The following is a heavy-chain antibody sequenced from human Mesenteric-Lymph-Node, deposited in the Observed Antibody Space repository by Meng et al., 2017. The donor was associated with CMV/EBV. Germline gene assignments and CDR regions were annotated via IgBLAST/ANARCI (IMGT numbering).Heavy chain of an antibody. CDR2: ISSSSSYI. CDR3: ARPLLEWRSRGGMDV. D-gene: IGHD3-3*01. J-gene: IGHJ6*02. V-gene: IGHV3-21*01. Sequence: GGSLRLSCAASGFTFSSYSMNWVRQAPGKGLERVSSISSSSSYIYYADSVKGRFTISRDNAKNSLYLQMNSLRAEDTAVYYCARPLLEWRSRGGMDVWGQGTTVTVSS. CDR1: GFTFSSYS.